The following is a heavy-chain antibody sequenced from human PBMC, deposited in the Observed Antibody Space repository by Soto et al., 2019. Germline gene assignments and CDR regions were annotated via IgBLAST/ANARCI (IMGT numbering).Heavy chain of an antibody. CDR1: GGFISSGDYY. D-gene: IGHD2-2*01. CDR2: IEHSGSS. Sequence: QVQLQESGPGLVKPSQTLSLTCTVSGGFISSGDYYWNWIRQLPGKGLEWIGYIEHSGSSSYNPSLKGRVALALDTSKNQFSLKLNSVTAADTAVYYCAREVVPATVDFYYYYIDFWGKGTTVTVSS. CDR3: AREVVPATVDFYYYYIDF. V-gene: IGHV4-31*03. J-gene: IGHJ6*03.